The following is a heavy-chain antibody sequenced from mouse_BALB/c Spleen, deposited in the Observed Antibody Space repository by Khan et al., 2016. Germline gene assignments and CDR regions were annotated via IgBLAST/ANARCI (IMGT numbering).Heavy chain of an antibody. J-gene: IGHJ2*01. CDR1: GYSITSDYA. V-gene: IGHV3-2*02. CDR3: ARSIMAN. Sequence: EVQLQESGPGLVKPSQSLSLTCTVTGYSITSDYAWNWIRQFPGNKLEWVGYISYSGSTSYKPYLKSRISITRETSKKQFFLQLNSVHTEDTATYYCARSIMANWGQGTTLTVSS. CDR2: ISYSGST.